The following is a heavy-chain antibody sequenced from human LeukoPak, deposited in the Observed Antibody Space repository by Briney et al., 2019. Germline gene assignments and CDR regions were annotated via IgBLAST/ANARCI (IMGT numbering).Heavy chain of an antibody. J-gene: IGHJ4*02. CDR2: VSCDGKIT. D-gene: IGHD6-6*01. CDR1: GFTFRNFG. Sequence: GESLRLSCAASGFTFRNFGMHWVRQAPGKGLEWVAVVSCDGKITHYADSVKGRFTIGRDNTQNTLYLQMTSLRGEDTAVYYCAREGYSSSFGWVVEAYYFDYWGQGTLVTVSS. V-gene: IGHV3-30*03. CDR3: AREGYSSSFGWVVEAYYFDY.